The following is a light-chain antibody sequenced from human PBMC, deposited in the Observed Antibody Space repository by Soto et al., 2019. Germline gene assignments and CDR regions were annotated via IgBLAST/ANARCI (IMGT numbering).Light chain of an antibody. J-gene: IGKJ1*01. V-gene: IGKV3D-15*01. Sequence: ETVMTQSPATLSVSPGERATLSCRASQSISSNLAWYQQKPGQAPRLLIYGASSRATGIPDRCRGSGAGTDFTLTISSLEPDDFAVYYCQQGGTFGQGTKVDIK. CDR1: QSISSN. CDR3: QQGGT. CDR2: GAS.